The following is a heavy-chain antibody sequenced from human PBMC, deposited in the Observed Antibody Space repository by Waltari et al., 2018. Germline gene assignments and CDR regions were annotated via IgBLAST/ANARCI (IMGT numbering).Heavy chain of an antibody. D-gene: IGHD3-3*01. J-gene: IGHJ4*02. Sequence: QVQLVESGGGVVQPGKSLRLSCAASGFTFSSYAIHWVRHAPGKGLECVAIISYDGYKKYYVESVKGRFSISRDNSKRTVYLQMDSLRPEDTAIYYCAKPLPNYFGATSFFAFDFPGQGTQVTVSS. V-gene: IGHV3-30-3*02. CDR3: AKPLPNYFGATSFFAFDF. CDR1: GFTFSSYA. CDR2: ISYDGYKK.